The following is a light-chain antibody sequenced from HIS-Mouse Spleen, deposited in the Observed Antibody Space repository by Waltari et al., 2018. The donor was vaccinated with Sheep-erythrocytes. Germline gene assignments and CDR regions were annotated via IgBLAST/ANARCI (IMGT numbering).Light chain of an antibody. CDR3: YSTDSSGNHWV. V-gene: IGLV3-10*01. Sequence: SYELTQPPSVSVSPGQTARITCSGAALPKKYAYWYQQKSGQAPVRVIYEDSKRPSGIPESFAGSSSGTMATLTISGAQVEDDADYYCYSTDSSGNHWVFGGGTKLTVL. CDR1: ALPKKY. CDR2: EDS. J-gene: IGLJ3*02.